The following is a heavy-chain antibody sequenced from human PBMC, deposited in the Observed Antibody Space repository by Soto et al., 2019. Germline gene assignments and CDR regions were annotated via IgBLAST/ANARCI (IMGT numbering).Heavy chain of an antibody. Sequence: QVQLVQSGAEVKKPGSSVKVSCKASGGTFSSYAISWVRQAPGQGLEWMGGIIPIFGTANYAQKFQGRVTITADEPTSTAYMELSSLRSEDTAVYYCARGSIRGYCSGGSCYSAFDPWGQGTLVTVSS. CDR2: IIPIFGTA. CDR3: ARGSIRGYCSGGSCYSAFDP. V-gene: IGHV1-69*12. CDR1: GGTFSSYA. J-gene: IGHJ5*02. D-gene: IGHD2-15*01.